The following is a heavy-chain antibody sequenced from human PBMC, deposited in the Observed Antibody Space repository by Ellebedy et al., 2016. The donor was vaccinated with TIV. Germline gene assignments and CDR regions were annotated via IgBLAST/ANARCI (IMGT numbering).Heavy chain of an antibody. CDR1: GFTFSDSD. Sequence: PGGSLRLSCAASGFTFSDSDMHWVRQGAGKGLEWVSAIGVGGDTSYPASVTGRFTIARENAKNSVYLQMNSLRAGDTAIYYCARERANGGYDWNDWYFDLWGRGTLVTVSA. CDR2: IGVGGDT. D-gene: IGHD1-1*01. CDR3: ARERANGGYDWNDWYFDL. J-gene: IGHJ2*01. V-gene: IGHV3-13*01.